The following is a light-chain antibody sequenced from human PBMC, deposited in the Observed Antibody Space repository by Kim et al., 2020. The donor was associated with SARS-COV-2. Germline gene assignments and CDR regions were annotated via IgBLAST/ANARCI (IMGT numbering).Light chain of an antibody. J-gene: IGLJ2*01. CDR1: SGHSSYA. V-gene: IGLV4-69*01. Sequence: VKLTCTMSSGHSSYAIAWHQQQPEKGPRYLMKLNSDGSHSKGDGIPDRFSGSSSGAERYLIISSLQSEDEADYYCQTWGTGIRVVFGGGTQLTVL. CDR2: LNSDGSH. CDR3: QTWGTGIRVV.